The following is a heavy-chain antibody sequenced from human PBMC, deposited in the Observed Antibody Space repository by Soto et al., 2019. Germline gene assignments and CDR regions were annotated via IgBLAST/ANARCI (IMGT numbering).Heavy chain of an antibody. Sequence: QVQLLQWGAGLLKPSETLSLTCAVYGGSFSGYYWSWIRQPTGKGLEWIGEINHSGSTNYNPSLKSRVTISVDTSKNQFSLKLSSVTAADTAVYYCARVYSGGYVDYCGQGTLVTVSS. D-gene: IGHD3-22*01. CDR2: INHSGST. CDR1: GGSFSGYY. J-gene: IGHJ4*02. CDR3: ARVYSGGYVDY. V-gene: IGHV4-34*01.